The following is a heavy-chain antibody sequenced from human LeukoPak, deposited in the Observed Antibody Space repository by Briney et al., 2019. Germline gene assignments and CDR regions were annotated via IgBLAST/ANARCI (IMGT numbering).Heavy chain of an antibody. J-gene: IGHJ3*02. V-gene: IGHV4-4*07. D-gene: IGHD1-26*01. CDR1: GGSISSYY. CDR3: ARTARSYPPSKAFDI. Sequence: SETLSLTCTVSGGSISSYYWSWIRQPAGKGLEWIGRIYTSGSTNYNPSLKSRVTMSVDTSKNQFSLKLSSVTAADTAVYYRARTARSYPPSKAFDIWGQGTMVTVSS. CDR2: IYTSGST.